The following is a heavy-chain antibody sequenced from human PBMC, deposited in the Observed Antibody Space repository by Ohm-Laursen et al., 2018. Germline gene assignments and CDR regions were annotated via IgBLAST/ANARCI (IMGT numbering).Heavy chain of an antibody. CDR2: ISGSGDTT. V-gene: IGHV3-23*01. Sequence: SLRLSCAAFGFTFSSHGINWVRQAPGKGLEWVSGISGSGDTTYYADSVKGRFTISRDNSRNTLDLQMNSLRVEDTALYYCARDIDWVAFDYWGQGTLVTVSS. J-gene: IGHJ4*02. D-gene: IGHD3-9*01. CDR1: GFTFSSHG. CDR3: ARDIDWVAFDY.